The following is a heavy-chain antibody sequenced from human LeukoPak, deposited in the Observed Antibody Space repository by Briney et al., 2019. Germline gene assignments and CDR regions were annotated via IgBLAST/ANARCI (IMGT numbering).Heavy chain of an antibody. J-gene: IGHJ4*02. V-gene: IGHV3-21*01. CDR1: GVTFSSYS. D-gene: IGHD4-23*01. CDR2: ISSSRSYI. CDR3: ARDLYGGSSFDY. Sequence: PGGSLRLSCAASGVTFSSYSMNWVRQAPGKGLEWVSSISSSRSYIYYADSVKGLFTISRDNAKNSLYLQMNSLRAEDTAVYYCARDLYGGSSFDYRGQGTLVTVSS.